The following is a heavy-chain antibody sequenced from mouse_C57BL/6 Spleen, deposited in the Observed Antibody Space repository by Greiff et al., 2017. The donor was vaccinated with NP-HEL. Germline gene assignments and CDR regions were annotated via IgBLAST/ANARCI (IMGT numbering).Heavy chain of an antibody. D-gene: IGHD2-12*01. V-gene: IGHV1-81*01. CDR1: GYTFTSYG. CDR2: IYPRSGNT. CDR3: ARDSNDFFWYFDV. J-gene: IGHJ1*03. Sequence: VQLQQSGAELARPGASVKLSCKASGYTFTSYGISWVKQRTGQGLEWIGEIYPRSGNTYYNEKFKGKATLTADKSSSTAYMELRSLTSEDSAVYFCARDSNDFFWYFDVWGTGTTVTVSS.